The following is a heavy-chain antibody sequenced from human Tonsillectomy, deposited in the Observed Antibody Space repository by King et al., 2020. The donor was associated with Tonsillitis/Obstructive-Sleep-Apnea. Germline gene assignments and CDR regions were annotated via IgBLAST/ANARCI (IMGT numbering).Heavy chain of an antibody. V-gene: IGHV4-34*01. Sequence: VQLQQWGAGLLKPSETLSLTCAVYGGSFRGYYWSWIRQPPGKGLEWIGEINHSGSTNYNPSLKSRVTISVDTSKNQSSLKLSSVTAADTAVYYFAREYCSSTSCSPPDWFDPWGQGTLVTVAS. CDR2: INHSGST. J-gene: IGHJ5*02. CDR1: GGSFRGYY. D-gene: IGHD2-2*01. CDR3: AREYCSSTSCSPPDWFDP.